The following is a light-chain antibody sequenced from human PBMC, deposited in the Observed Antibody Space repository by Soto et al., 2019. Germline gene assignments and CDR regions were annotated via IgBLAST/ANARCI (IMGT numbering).Light chain of an antibody. J-gene: IGLJ2*01. V-gene: IGLV2-23*01. CDR2: EGS. CDR3: CSYAGGSTLV. Sequence: QSVLTQPASVSGSPGQSITISCTGTSSDVGSYNLVSWYQQHPGKAPQLMIYEGSKRPSGVSNRFSGSKSGNTASLTISGLQAEDEADYCCCSYAGGSTLVFGGGTKLTVL. CDR1: SSDVGSYNL.